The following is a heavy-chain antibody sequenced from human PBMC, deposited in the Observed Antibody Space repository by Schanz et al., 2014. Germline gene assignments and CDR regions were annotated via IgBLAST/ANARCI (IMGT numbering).Heavy chain of an antibody. CDR3: VRDAGWAFGDYHGMDV. CDR2: INPSGGST. V-gene: IGHV1-46*01. Sequence: QVQLVQSGAEVKKPGASVKVSCKASGYTFTSYYMHWVRQAPGQGLEWMGLINPSGGSTSYAQKFQGRVTMTTDTSTSTAYMELRSLISDDTAVYYCVRDAGWAFGDYHGMDVWGQGTSVTVSS. D-gene: IGHD3-10*01. J-gene: IGHJ6*02. CDR1: GYTFTSYY.